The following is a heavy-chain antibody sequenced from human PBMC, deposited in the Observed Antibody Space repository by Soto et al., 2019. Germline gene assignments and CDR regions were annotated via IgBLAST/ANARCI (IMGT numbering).Heavy chain of an antibody. D-gene: IGHD1-26*01. CDR1: GFTFSSYA. CDR2: ISGSGGST. J-gene: IGHJ4*02. V-gene: IGHV3-23*01. Sequence: PGGSLRLSCSASGFTFSSYAMSWVRQAPGKGLEWVSAISGSGGSTYYADSVKVRFTISRDNSKNTLYLQMNSLRAEDTAVYYCAKDKKGIVGASPFDYWGQGTLVNVSS. CDR3: AKDKKGIVGASPFDY.